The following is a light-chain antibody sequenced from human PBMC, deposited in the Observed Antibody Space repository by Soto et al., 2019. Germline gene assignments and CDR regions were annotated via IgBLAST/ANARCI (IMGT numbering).Light chain of an antibody. CDR2: DAS. CDR3: QHYHGWPIT. V-gene: IGKV3D-15*01. Sequence: EIVMTQSPATLSVSPGERATLSFRASQSVSSTLAWYQQKPGQAPRLLIYDASNRATGIPARFSGSGSGTDFTLPISGLQSEDFAVYYCQHYHGWPITFGQGTRLEIK. CDR1: QSVSST. J-gene: IGKJ5*01.